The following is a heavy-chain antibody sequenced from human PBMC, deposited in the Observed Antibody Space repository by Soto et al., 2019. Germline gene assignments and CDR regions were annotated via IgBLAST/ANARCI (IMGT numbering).Heavy chain of an antibody. CDR2: ISYDGSNK. Sequence: QVQLVESGGGVVQPGRSLRLSCAASGFTFSSYAMHWVRQAPGKGLEWVAVISYDGSNKYYADSVKGRFTISRDNSKNTLYLQMNSLRAEDTAVYYCARDSPNDILTGYSPYYYYGMDVWGQGTTVTVSS. CDR3: ARDSPNDILTGYSPYYYYGMDV. V-gene: IGHV3-30-3*01. D-gene: IGHD3-9*01. J-gene: IGHJ6*02. CDR1: GFTFSSYA.